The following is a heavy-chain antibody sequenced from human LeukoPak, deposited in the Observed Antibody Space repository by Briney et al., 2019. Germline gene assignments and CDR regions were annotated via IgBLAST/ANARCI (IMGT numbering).Heavy chain of an antibody. V-gene: IGHV1-2*06. CDR1: GYTFTGYY. CDR2: INPNNGGT. CDR3: AGEDNSSGYRPFDI. J-gene: IGHJ3*02. Sequence: ASVKVSCKASGYTFTGYYIHCVRQAPGQGLEWMGRINPNNGGTNYAQKFQGRVTMTRDMSMSTAYMELSRLRSVDTAVYCAGEDNSSGYRPFDIWGQGTMVTVPS. D-gene: IGHD3-22*01.